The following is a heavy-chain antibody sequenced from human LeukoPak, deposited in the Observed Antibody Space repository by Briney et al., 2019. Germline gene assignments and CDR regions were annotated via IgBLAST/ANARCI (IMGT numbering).Heavy chain of an antibody. V-gene: IGHV3-7*04. J-gene: IGHJ3*02. D-gene: IGHD3-22*01. CDR2: IKQGESER. CDR3: ARGDNSAFDI. CDR1: GFTLSRYW. Sequence: GGSLRLSCTASGFTLSRYWMSWVRQAPGKGLEWVASIKQGESERYYVDSVNGRFTISRDNAKNSLYLQMNSLRAEDTAVYYCARGDNSAFDIWGQGTMVTVSS.